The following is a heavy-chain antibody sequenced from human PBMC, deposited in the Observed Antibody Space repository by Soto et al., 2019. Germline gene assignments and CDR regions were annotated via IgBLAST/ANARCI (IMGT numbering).Heavy chain of an antibody. CDR3: VHSYYYGSGSLDY. D-gene: IGHD3-10*01. Sequence: QITLKESGPPLVKPTQTLTLTCTFSGFSLRTSGVGVGWIRQPPGKALEWLALIYWDDDQRYSPSLKSRLTITKGTSKNQVVLTITNLGHADTATHYCVHSYYYGSGSLDYWGQGTLVTVSS. V-gene: IGHV2-5*02. CDR1: GFSLRTSGVG. J-gene: IGHJ4*02. CDR2: IYWDDDQ.